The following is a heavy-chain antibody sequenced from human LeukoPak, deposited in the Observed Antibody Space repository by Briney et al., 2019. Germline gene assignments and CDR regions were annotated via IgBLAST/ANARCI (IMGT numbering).Heavy chain of an antibody. V-gene: IGHV3-74*01. J-gene: IGHJ6*02. CDR2: INSDGSST. Sequence: PGGSLRLSCAASGFTFRSYWMHWVRQAPGKGLVWVSRINSDGSSTSYADSVKGRFTISRDNAKNTLYLQMNSLRAEDTAVYYCARWGAKYYDILTGEYYYYGMDVWGQGTTVTVSS. CDR1: GFTFRSYW. CDR3: ARWGAKYYDILTGEYYYYGMDV. D-gene: IGHD3-9*01.